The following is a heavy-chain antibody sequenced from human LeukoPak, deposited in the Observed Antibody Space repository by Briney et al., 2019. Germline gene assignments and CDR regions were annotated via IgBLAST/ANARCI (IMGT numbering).Heavy chain of an antibody. CDR1: GGSISSSSYY. CDR2: IYYSGST. D-gene: IGHD3-10*01. J-gene: IGHJ6*04. Sequence: SETLSLTCTVSGGSISSSSYYWGWIRQPPGKGLEWIGSIYYSGSTYYNPSLKSRVTISVDTSKNQFSLKLSSVTAADTAVYYCARRGTVRGLDVWGKGTTVTISS. V-gene: IGHV4-39*01. CDR3: ARRGTVRGLDV.